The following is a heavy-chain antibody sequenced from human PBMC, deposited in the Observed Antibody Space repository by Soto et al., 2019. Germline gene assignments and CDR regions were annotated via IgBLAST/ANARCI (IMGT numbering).Heavy chain of an antibody. D-gene: IGHD4-17*01. V-gene: IGHV4-61*01. CDR1: AFPVSTMTYY. J-gene: IGHJ4*02. Sequence: SETLPLPWSFSAFPVSTMTYYLRWIRKPPGKRLEWIGYVYYSGTTNYNPSLKSRVTISVDLSKNQFSLRLSSVTTADTALYYCARTTAVPNTPRSRYFFDYCGQGTLVNVS. CDR3: ARTTAVPNTPRSRYFFDY. CDR2: VYYSGTT.